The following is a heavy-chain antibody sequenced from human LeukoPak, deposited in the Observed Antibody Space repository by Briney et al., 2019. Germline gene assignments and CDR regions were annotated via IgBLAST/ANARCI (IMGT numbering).Heavy chain of an antibody. D-gene: IGHD1-26*01. V-gene: IGHV4-38-2*02. CDR2: IYHSGST. CDR3: AREVHPVGPTYASLNWFDP. Sequence: SETLSLTCTVSGYSISSGYYWGWIRQPPGKGLEWIGSIYHSGSTYYNPSLKSRVTISVDTSKNQFSLKLSSVTAADTAVYYCAREVHPVGPTYASLNWFDPWGQGTLVTVSS. CDR1: GYSISSGYY. J-gene: IGHJ5*02.